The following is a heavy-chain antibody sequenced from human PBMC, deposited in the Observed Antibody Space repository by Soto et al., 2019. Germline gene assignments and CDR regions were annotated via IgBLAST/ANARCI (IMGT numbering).Heavy chain of an antibody. V-gene: IGHV1-3*01. CDR2: INAGNGNT. CDR3: ASEVPFYYGSGSVDY. Sequence: QVQLVQSGAEVKKPGASVKVSCKASGYTFTSYAMHWVRQAHGQRLEWMGWINAGNGNTKYSQKFQGRVTITRDTSASTAYMELSSLRSEDTAVYYCASEVPFYYGSGSVDYWGQGTLVTVSS. D-gene: IGHD3-10*01. CDR1: GYTFTSYA. J-gene: IGHJ4*02.